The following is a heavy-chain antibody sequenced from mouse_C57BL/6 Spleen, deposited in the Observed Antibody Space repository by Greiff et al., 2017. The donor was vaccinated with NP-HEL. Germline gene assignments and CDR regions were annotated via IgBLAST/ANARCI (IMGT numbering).Heavy chain of an antibody. V-gene: IGHV1-81*01. D-gene: IGHD3-2*02. CDR1: GYTFTSYG. CDR3: AREGTSGPWFAY. J-gene: IGHJ3*01. Sequence: VQLQESGAELARPGASVKLSCKASGYTFTSYGISWVKQRTGQGLEWIGEIYPRSGNTYYNEKFKGKATLTADKSSSTAYMELRSLTSEDSAVYFCAREGTSGPWFAYWGQGTLVTVSA. CDR2: IYPRSGNT.